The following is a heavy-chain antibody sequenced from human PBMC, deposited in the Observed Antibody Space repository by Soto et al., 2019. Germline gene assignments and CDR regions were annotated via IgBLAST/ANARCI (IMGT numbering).Heavy chain of an antibody. Sequence: ASVKVSCKASGYTFTGYDINWVRQATGQGLEWMGWMNPHSGNTNYAQKFQGRVTITADESTSTAYMELSSLRSEDTAVYYCARGNHRWLQLWYFDLWGRGTLVTVSS. CDR1: GYTFTGYD. V-gene: IGHV1-8*01. CDR3: ARGNHRWLQLWYFDL. J-gene: IGHJ2*01. D-gene: IGHD5-12*01. CDR2: MNPHSGNT.